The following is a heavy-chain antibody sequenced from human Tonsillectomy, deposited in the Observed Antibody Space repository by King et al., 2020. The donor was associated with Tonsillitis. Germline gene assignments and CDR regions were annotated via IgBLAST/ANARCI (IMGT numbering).Heavy chain of an antibody. D-gene: IGHD3-10*01. V-gene: IGHV4-34*01. CDR3: AKPLWFGEPYWDDY. CDR1: GGSFSGYY. J-gene: IGHJ4*02. CDR2: INHSGST. Sequence: VQLQQWGAGLLKPSETLSLTCAVYGGSFSGYYWSWIRQPPGKGLEWIGEINHSGSTNYNPSLKSRVTISVDTSKNQFSLKLSSVTAADTAVYYCAKPLWFGEPYWDDYWGQGTLVTVSS.